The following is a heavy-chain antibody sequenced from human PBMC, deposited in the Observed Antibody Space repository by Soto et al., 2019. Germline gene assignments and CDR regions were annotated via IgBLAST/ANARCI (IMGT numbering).Heavy chain of an antibody. CDR1: RDSIRNYY. CDR2: RYNTGST. V-gene: IGHV4-59*01. CDR3: ARERELEAPFDY. J-gene: IGHJ4*02. Sequence: PSATLSLTCPVSRDSIRNYYWSWIRQPPGKRLEWIGYRYNTGSTNYSPSLRSRVTISVDTSKNRFSLKLTSLSAADTAVYYCARERELEAPFDYWGQGTLVTVSS. D-gene: IGHD3-10*01.